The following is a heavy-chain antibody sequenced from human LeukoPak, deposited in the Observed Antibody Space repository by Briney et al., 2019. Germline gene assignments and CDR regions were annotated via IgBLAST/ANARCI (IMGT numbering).Heavy chain of an antibody. V-gene: IGHV3-64*01. D-gene: IGHD5/OR15-5a*01. CDR1: GFTFSTYA. J-gene: IGHJ6*03. CDR3: ARDGVVSNYYYYYMDV. Sequence: GGSLRLSCAASGFTFSTYAMHWVRQAPGKGLEYVSAISSNGGSTYYANSVKGRFTISRDNSKNTLYLQMSSLRAEDMAVYYCARDGVVSNYYYYYMDVWGKGTTVTVSS. CDR2: ISSNGGST.